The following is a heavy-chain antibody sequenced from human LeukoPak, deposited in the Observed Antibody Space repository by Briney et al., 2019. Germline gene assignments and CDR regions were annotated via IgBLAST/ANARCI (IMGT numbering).Heavy chain of an antibody. Sequence: SQTLSLTCAVSGDSVSSNSAVWNWIRQAPSRGLEWLGKTYYRSKWNKGYAISVKSRISINPDTSKNQFTLQLNSVTPEDAAVYYCARGDIAFDYWGQGILVTVSS. CDR1: GDSVSSNSAV. CDR3: ARGDIAFDY. V-gene: IGHV6-1*01. D-gene: IGHD3-9*01. CDR2: TYYRSKWNK. J-gene: IGHJ4*02.